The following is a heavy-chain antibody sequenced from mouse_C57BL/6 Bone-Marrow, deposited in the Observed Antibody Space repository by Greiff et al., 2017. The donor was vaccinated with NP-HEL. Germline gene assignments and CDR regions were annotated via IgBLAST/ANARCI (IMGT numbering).Heavy chain of an antibody. CDR1: GYTFTDYY. D-gene: IGHD2-4*01. CDR3: ARATYYDYDGAMDY. V-gene: IGHV1-26*01. Sequence: EVQLQQSGPELVKPGASVKISCKASGYTFTDYYMNWVKQSHGQSLEWIGDINPNNGGTSYNQKFKGKATLTVDKSSSTAYMELRSLTSEDSAVYYCARATYYDYDGAMDYGGQGTSVTVSS. CDR2: INPNNGGT. J-gene: IGHJ4*01.